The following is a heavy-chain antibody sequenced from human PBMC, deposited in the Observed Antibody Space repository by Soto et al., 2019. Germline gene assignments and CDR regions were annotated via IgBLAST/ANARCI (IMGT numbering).Heavy chain of an antibody. V-gene: IGHV3-23*01. CDR3: AKDYLVTIGGSYHFFDY. D-gene: IGHD1-26*01. Sequence: GGSLRLSCAASGFTFSSYAMSWVRQAPGKGLEWVSAISGSGGSTYYADSVKGRFTIPRDNSKNTLYLQMNSLRAEDTAVYYCAKDYLVTIGGSYHFFDYWGQGTLVTVSS. J-gene: IGHJ4*02. CDR1: GFTFSSYA. CDR2: ISGSGGST.